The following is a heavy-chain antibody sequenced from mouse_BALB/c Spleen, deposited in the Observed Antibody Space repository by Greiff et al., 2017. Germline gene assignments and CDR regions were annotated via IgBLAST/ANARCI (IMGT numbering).Heavy chain of an antibody. CDR1: GYTFTSYY. J-gene: IGHJ3*01. CDR3: TRARKIGYSLAY. V-gene: IGHV1S81*02. D-gene: IGHD2-3*01. Sequence: QVQLQQSGAELVKPGASVKLSCKASGYTFTSYYMYWVKQRPGQGLEWIGEINPSNGGTNFNEKFKSKATLTVDKSSSTAYMQLSSLTSEDSAVYYCTRARKIGYSLAYWGQGTLVTVSA. CDR2: INPSNGGT.